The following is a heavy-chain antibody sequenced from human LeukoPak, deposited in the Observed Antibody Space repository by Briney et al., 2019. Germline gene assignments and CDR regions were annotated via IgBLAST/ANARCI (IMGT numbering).Heavy chain of an antibody. Sequence: GGSLRLSCAASGFTFTSFAMTWVRQAPGKGLEWVSSAGSGGGTYYADAVKGRFTISRDNSKNTLYLQMNSLRAEDTAVYYCARRLAQTRGFDFWGQGTLVTVSS. D-gene: IGHD3-3*01. CDR3: ARRLAQTRGFDF. CDR1: GFTFTSFA. V-gene: IGHV3-23*01. J-gene: IGHJ4*02. CDR2: AGSGGGT.